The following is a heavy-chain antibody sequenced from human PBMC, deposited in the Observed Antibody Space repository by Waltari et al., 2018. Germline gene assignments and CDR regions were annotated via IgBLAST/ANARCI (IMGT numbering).Heavy chain of an antibody. J-gene: IGHJ4*02. V-gene: IGHV1-18*01. CDR1: GYTFTSSG. Sequence: VQLVQSGAEVKKPGASVKVSCKASGYTFTSSGISWVRQDPGQGLEWRGGISAYNGNTNYEQKLQVRGTITADKSTSTAYMELSSLRAEDTAVDYCARVRHGDYDGDYWGQGTLVTVSS. D-gene: IGHD4-17*01. CDR3: ARVRHGDYDGDY. CDR2: ISAYNGNT.